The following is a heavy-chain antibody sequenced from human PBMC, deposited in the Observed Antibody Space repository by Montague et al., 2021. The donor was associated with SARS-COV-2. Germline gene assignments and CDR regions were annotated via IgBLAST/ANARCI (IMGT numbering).Heavy chain of an antibody. CDR2: ISYSGST. CDR3: ASSYYYGSGTYVYNYYMDV. Sequence: SETLSLTCTVSGGSVSSSPYYWGWIRQPPGRGLEWVGSISYSGSTYFSPSLKSRLTISADSSENQFSLRLGSVTAADTAVYYCASSYYYGSGTYVYNYYMDVWGKGTTVTVSS. D-gene: IGHD3-10*01. CDR1: GGSVSSSPYY. V-gene: IGHV4-39*01. J-gene: IGHJ6*03.